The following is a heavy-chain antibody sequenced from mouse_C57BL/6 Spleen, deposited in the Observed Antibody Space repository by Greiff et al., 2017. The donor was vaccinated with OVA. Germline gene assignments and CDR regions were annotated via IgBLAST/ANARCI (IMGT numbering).Heavy chain of an antibody. Sequence: QVQLQQSDAELVKPGASVKISCKVSGYTFTDHTIHWMKQRPEQGLEWIGYIYPRDGSTKYNEKFKGKATLTADKSSNTAYMQLHSLTSEDSAVYFYARVNSSGCRWAMDYWGQGTSVTVSS. V-gene: IGHV1-78*01. D-gene: IGHD3-2*02. CDR2: IYPRDGST. CDR3: ARVNSSGCRWAMDY. J-gene: IGHJ4*01. CDR1: GYTFTDHT.